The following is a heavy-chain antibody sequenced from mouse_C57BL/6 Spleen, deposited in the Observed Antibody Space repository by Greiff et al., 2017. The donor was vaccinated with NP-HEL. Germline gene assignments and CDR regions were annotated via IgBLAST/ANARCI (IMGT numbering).Heavy chain of an antibody. D-gene: IGHD1-1*01. CDR1: GYTFTDYN. V-gene: IGHV1-18*01. CDR2: INPNNGGT. J-gene: IGHJ3*01. CDR3: ARGGDYYYGSSPAWFAY. Sequence: VQLQQSGPELVKPGASVKIPCKASGYTFTDYNMDWVKQSHGKSLEWIGDINPNNGGTIYNQKFKGKATLTVDKSSSTAYMELRSLTSEDTAVYYCARGGDYYYGSSPAWFAYWGQGTLVTVSA.